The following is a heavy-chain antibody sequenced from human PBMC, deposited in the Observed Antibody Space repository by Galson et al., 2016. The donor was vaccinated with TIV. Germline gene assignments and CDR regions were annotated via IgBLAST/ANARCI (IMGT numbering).Heavy chain of an antibody. CDR3: AKEETRGGRLYQYHGTDV. CDR2: ISYDGSNK. CDR1: GASAFTFNTYG. V-gene: IGHV3-30*18. D-gene: IGHD1-26*01. J-gene: IGHJ6*02. Sequence: SLRLSCAASGASAFTFNTYGVHWVRQAPGKGLEWVAVISYDGSNKYLGDSVKDRFTISRDNSENTVYLQMTSLTREDTAVYFCAKEETRGGRLYQYHGTDVWGQGTTVTVSS.